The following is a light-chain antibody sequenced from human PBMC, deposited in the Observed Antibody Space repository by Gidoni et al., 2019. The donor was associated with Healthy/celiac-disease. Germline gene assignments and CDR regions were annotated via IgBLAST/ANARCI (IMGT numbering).Light chain of an antibody. V-gene: IGLV3-1*01. CDR2: QDS. CDR1: KLGDKY. J-gene: IGLJ2*01. CDR3: QAWDSSTVV. Sequence: SYELTQPPPLSVSPGQTASITCPGDKLGDKYACWYQQQPGQSPVLVIYQDSKRPSGIPERFSGSNSGNTATLTISGTQAMDEADYYCQAWDSSTVVFGGGTKLTVL.